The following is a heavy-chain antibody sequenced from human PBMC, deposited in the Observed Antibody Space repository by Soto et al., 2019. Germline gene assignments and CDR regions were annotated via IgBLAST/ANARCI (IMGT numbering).Heavy chain of an antibody. CDR3: ARDVWHCGSNSCYFYGMDV. J-gene: IGHJ6*02. Sequence: QVQLLESGGGLVQPGRSLRLSCAASGFTFSTYSMHWVRQAPGKGLEWVAVVSSDGSRTYYADSVKGRFTISRDNSKNTVFMQMNSLRAEDTAVYYCARDVWHCGSNSCYFYGMDVWGQGTTVTVSS. CDR2: VSSDGSRT. V-gene: IGHV3-30-3*01. CDR1: GFTFSTYS. D-gene: IGHD2-2*01.